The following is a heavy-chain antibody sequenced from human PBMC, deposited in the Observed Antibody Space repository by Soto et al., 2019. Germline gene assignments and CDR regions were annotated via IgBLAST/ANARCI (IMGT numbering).Heavy chain of an antibody. CDR1: GGSFSGYY. V-gene: IGHV4-34*01. CDR2: INHSGST. Sequence: SETLSLTCAVYGGSFSGYYWSWIRQPPGKGLEWIGEINHSGSTNYNPSLKSRVTISVDTSKNQFSLKLRSVTAADTAVYYCARVGGIAAAGTCFDYWGQGTLVTVSS. J-gene: IGHJ4*02. D-gene: IGHD6-13*01. CDR3: ARVGGIAAAGTCFDY.